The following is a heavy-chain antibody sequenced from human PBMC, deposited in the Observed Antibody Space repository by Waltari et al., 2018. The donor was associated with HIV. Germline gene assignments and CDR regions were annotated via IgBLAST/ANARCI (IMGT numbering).Heavy chain of an antibody. V-gene: IGHV5-51*01. CDR3: ARRQGDYRTAFNI. CDR2: IYPGDSDT. Sequence: EIQLVQSGGEMKKAGESLRISCKASGNSFSSPWIGWVRQLPGKGLEWMGIIYPGDSDTIYSPSFQGQVTISVDKSITTAYLQWSSLKASDTAIYYCARRQGDYRTAFNIWGQGTMVTVSP. J-gene: IGHJ3*02. CDR1: GNSFSSPW. D-gene: IGHD4-17*01.